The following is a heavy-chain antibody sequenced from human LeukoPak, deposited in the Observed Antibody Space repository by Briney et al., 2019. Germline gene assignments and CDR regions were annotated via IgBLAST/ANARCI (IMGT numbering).Heavy chain of an antibody. CDR3: AKAFYYDSSGSPLDY. Sequence: GRSLRLSCAASGFTFSSYGMHWVRQAPGKGLEWVAVISYDGSNKYYADSVKGRFTISRDNSKNTLYLQMNSLRAEDTAVYYCAKAFYYDSSGSPLDYWGQGTLVTVSS. CDR1: GFTFSSYG. D-gene: IGHD3-22*01. CDR2: ISYDGSNK. J-gene: IGHJ4*02. V-gene: IGHV3-30*18.